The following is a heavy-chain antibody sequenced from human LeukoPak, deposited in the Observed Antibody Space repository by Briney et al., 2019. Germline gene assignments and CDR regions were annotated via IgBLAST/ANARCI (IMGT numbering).Heavy chain of an antibody. J-gene: IGHJ6*02. Sequence: SETLSLTCTVSGGSISSSSYYWGWIRQPPGKGLEWIGSIYYSGSTYYNPSLKSRVTISVDTSKNQFSLKLSSVTAADTAVYYCARDYYGSGSYYDYYYGMDVWGQGTTVTVSS. CDR1: GGSISSSSYY. CDR3: ARDYYGSGSYYDYYYGMDV. D-gene: IGHD3-10*01. CDR2: IYYSGST. V-gene: IGHV4-39*07.